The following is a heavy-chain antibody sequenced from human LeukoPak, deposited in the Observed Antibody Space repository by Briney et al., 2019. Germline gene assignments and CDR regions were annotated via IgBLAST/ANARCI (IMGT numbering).Heavy chain of an antibody. Sequence: PGGSLRLSCAASGLTFSNYAMSWVRQAPGKGLEWVSAISGSAGSTYYADSVKGRFTISRDNSKNTLYLQMNSLRAEDTAVYYCAKADSGSYLGYFDYWGQGTLVTVSS. V-gene: IGHV3-23*01. CDR2: ISGSAGST. CDR3: AKADSGSYLGYFDY. CDR1: GLTFSNYA. J-gene: IGHJ4*02. D-gene: IGHD1-26*01.